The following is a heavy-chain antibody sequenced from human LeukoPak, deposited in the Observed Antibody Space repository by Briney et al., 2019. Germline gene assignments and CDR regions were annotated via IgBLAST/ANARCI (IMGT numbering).Heavy chain of an antibody. CDR1: GVSVSSGNYY. V-gene: IGHV4-61*01. CDR2: VSYTGST. J-gene: IGHJ3*02. Sequence: PSETLSLTCTVSGVSVSSGNYYWNWIRQPPGKGLEWIGYVSYTGSTNYNPSLKSRVTVSVDTSKNQFSLKLSSVTAADTAVYYCARGPVAVAGRVFDIWGQGTMVTVSS. CDR3: ARGPVAVAGRVFDI. D-gene: IGHD6-19*01.